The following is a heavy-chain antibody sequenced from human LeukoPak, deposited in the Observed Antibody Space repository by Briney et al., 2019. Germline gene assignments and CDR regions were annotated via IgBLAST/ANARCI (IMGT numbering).Heavy chain of an antibody. CDR2: ISSISSYI. CDR3: ASVYYDFWSGYDY. Sequence: GGSLRLSCAASGFTFSSYSMIGVRQAPGKGLEWVSSISSISSYIYYADSVEGRFTISRDNAKNSLYLQMNSLRAEDTAVYYCASVYYDFWSGYDYWGQGTLVTVSS. CDR1: GFTFSSYS. V-gene: IGHV3-21*01. J-gene: IGHJ4*02. D-gene: IGHD3-3*01.